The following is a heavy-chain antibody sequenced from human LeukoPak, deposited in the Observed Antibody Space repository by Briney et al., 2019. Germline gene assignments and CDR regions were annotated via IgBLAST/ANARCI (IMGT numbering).Heavy chain of an antibody. V-gene: IGHV3-11*04. D-gene: IGHD6-6*01. CDR1: GFTFSDYY. CDR3: AKDRPRHSFDY. J-gene: IGHJ4*02. CDR2: ISSSGSTI. Sequence: GGSLRLSCAASGFTFSDYYMSWIRQAPGKGLEWVSYISSSGSTIYYADSVKGRFTISRDNAKNSLYLQMNSLRAEDTAVYYCAKDRPRHSFDYWGQGTLVTVSS.